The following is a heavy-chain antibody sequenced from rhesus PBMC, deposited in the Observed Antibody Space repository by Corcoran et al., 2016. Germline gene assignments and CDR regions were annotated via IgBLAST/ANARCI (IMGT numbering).Heavy chain of an antibody. CDR1: GGSLSDSYR. Sequence: QVQLQESGPGVVKPSETLSLPCAVSGGSLSDSYRCSWIGQPPGKGLEWIGYIYVSNTSTNYNPTLKRRVTISKDTSKNQFSLKLSSVTAADTAVYYCARGGSSYAIDYWGQGVLVTVSS. CDR2: IYVSNTST. D-gene: IGHD4-29*01. CDR3: ARGGSSYAIDY. J-gene: IGHJ4*01. V-gene: IGHV4S10*01.